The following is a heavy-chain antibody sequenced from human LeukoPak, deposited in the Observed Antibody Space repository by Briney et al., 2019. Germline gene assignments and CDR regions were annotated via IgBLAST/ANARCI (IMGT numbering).Heavy chain of an antibody. CDR1: GYTFTGYY. D-gene: IGHD6-19*01. CDR2: INPNSGGT. Sequence: ASVKVSCKSSGYTFTGYYKHWVRQAPGRGLEWMGWINPNSGGTNYAQKFQGRVSMTRDTSISTAYMELSRLRSDDTAVYYCARGSSGYNYYYYYMDVWGKGTTVTISS. J-gene: IGHJ6*03. CDR3: ARGSSGYNYYYYYMDV. V-gene: IGHV1-2*02.